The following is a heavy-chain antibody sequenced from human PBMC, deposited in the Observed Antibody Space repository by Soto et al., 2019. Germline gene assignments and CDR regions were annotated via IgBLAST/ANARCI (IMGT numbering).Heavy chain of an antibody. J-gene: IGHJ4*02. V-gene: IGHV3-33*01. Sequence: QVQLAESGGGVVQPGRSLRLSCAATGFTFSNYGMHWVRQAPGKGMEWVAVILKDGSDQKYADSMKGRFTISRDNSENTLYLHMNSLRAEDSAVYYCAMDDDYPDNAFDYWGQGTLVTVSS. D-gene: IGHD4-17*01. CDR1: GFTFSNYG. CDR3: AMDDDYPDNAFDY. CDR2: ILKDGSDQ.